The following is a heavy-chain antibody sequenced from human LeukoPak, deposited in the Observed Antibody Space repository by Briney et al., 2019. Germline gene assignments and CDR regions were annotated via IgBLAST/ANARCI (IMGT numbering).Heavy chain of an antibody. CDR2: ISAYNGNT. CDR1: GYTFTSYG. D-gene: IGHD4-23*01. Sequence: ASVKVSCKASGYTFTSYGISWVRQAPGQGLEWMGWISAYNGNTNYAQKLQGRVTMATDTSTSTAYMELRSLRSDDTAVYYRARERYYGGTYDAFDIWGQGTMVTVSS. CDR3: ARERYYGGTYDAFDI. V-gene: IGHV1-18*01. J-gene: IGHJ3*02.